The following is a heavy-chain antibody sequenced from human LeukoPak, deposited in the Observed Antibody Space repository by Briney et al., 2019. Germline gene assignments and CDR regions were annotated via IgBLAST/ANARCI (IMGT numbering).Heavy chain of an antibody. D-gene: IGHD2-15*01. J-gene: IGHJ4*02. Sequence: AGGSLRLSCAASGFTFSSYWMTWVRQGPGKGLEWVATIDQVGSDKYYVDSVKGRFTISRDNAKNSLYLQVNSLRAEDTAMYYCARDALRYCSGGRCYSPFDFWGQGTLVTVSS. V-gene: IGHV3-7*05. CDR2: IDQVGSDK. CDR3: ARDALRYCSGGRCYSPFDF. CDR1: GFTFSSYW.